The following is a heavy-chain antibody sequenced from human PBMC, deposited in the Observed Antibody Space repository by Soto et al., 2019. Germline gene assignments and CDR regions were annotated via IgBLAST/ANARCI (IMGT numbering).Heavy chain of an antibody. Sequence: EVQVVESGGGLVKPGGSLRLSCTFTFSMYSMNSVRQAPGEGRGWVASISSGSAYIKYAESVKGRFTISRDNAKNSLQLQMNSLRAEDTAIYHCARDQGGSYDSWFDPWGQGTLVTVSS. D-gene: IGHD1-26*01. CDR3: ARDQGGSYDSWFDP. CDR1: TFSMYS. J-gene: IGHJ5*02. V-gene: IGHV3-21*06. CDR2: ISSGSAYI.